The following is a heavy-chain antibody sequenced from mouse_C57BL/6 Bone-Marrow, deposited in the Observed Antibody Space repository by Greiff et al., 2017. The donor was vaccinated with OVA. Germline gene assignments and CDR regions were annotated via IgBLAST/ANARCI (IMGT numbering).Heavy chain of an antibody. CDR2: INPNYGTT. Sequence: EVKLMESGPELVKPGASVKISCKASGYSFTDYNMNWVKQSNGKSLEWIGVINPNYGTTSYNQKFKGKATLTVDQSSSTAYMQLNSLTSEDSAVYYCARWTVVAFYWYFDVWGTGTTVTVSS. J-gene: IGHJ1*03. V-gene: IGHV1-39*01. D-gene: IGHD1-1*01. CDR3: ARWTVVAFYWYFDV. CDR1: GYSFTDYN.